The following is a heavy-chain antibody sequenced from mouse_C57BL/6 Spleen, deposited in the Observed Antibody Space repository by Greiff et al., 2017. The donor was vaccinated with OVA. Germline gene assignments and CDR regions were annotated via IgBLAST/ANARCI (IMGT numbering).Heavy chain of an antibody. V-gene: IGHV1-52*01. CDR2: IDPSDSET. J-gene: IGHJ1*03. Sequence: QVQLQQSGAELVRPGSSVKLSCKASGYTFTSYWMHWVKQRPIQGLEWIGNIDPSDSETHYNQKFKDKATLTVDKSSSTAYMQLSSLTSEDSAVYYCARGWLLHDWYFDVWGTGTTVTVSS. CDR1: GYTFTSYW. D-gene: IGHD2-3*01. CDR3: ARGWLLHDWYFDV.